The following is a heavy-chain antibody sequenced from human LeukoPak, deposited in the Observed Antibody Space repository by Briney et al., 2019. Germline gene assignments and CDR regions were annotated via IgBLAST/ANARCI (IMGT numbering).Heavy chain of an antibody. CDR3: ARGHSIEPYYYYYYMDV. Sequence: ASVKVSCKASGYTFTGYYMHWVRQAPGQGLEWMGWINPNSGGPNYAQKFQGRVTMTRDTSINTAYMELNRLISDDTAVYYCARGHSIEPYYYYYYMDVWGKGTTVTVSS. CDR1: GYTFTGYY. V-gene: IGHV1-2*02. D-gene: IGHD4-11*01. CDR2: INPNSGGP. J-gene: IGHJ6*03.